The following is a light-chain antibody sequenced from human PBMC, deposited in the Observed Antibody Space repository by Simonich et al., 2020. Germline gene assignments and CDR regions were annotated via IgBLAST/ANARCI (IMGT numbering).Light chain of an antibody. Sequence: QSALTQPRSVSGSPGQSVTISCTGTSSDVGGYNYVSWYQQQPGKAPKLMIYDVSKRPSGFPDRFSGSKSGHTASLTISGLQAEDEADYYCCSYAGSYTLVFGGGTKLTVL. CDR3: CSYAGSYTLV. CDR2: DVS. V-gene: IGLV2-11*01. CDR1: SSDVGGYNY. J-gene: IGLJ3*02.